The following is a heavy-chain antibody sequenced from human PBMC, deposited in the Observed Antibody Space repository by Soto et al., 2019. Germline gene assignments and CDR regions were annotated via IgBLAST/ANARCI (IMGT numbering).Heavy chain of an antibody. Sequence: EVQLVESGGGLVQPGGSLRLSCAASGFTFSDHYMDWVRQAPGKGLEWVGRSRNKANSYSTEYVASVKGRFTISRDESKTSLYLQMNSLKTEDTAVYYCARFSGSYTRGLDYWGQGTLVTVSS. V-gene: IGHV3-72*01. D-gene: IGHD1-26*01. CDR2: SRNKANSYST. CDR3: ARFSGSYTRGLDY. CDR1: GFTFSDHY. J-gene: IGHJ4*02.